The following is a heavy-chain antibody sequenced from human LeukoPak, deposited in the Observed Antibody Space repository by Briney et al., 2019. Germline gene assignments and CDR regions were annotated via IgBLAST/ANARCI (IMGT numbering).Heavy chain of an antibody. J-gene: IGHJ4*02. CDR3: ARVMDYGLYYFDY. D-gene: IGHD4-17*01. V-gene: IGHV3-53*01. CDR2: IYSDGTT. CDR1: GFTVSSNY. Sequence: GGSLRLSCAASGFTVSSNYMTWVRQAPGKGLEWVSVIYSDGTTYYADSVKGRFTISRDNSKNTLYLQMNSLRAEDTAVYYCARVMDYGLYYFDYWGQGTLVTVSS.